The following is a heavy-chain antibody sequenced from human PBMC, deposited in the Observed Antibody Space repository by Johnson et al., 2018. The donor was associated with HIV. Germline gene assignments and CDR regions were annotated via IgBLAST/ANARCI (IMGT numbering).Heavy chain of an antibody. D-gene: IGHD3-10*01. CDR1: GFTFSNAW. J-gene: IGHJ3*02. V-gene: IGHV3-15*01. Sequence: VQLVESGGGLVKPGVSLRLSCAASGFTFSNAWMSWVRQAPGKGLEWVGRIKSKSDGGTTDSAAPVKGGLTISRDDSKNTLYLQMNSPKTEDTAVYYCTTGISWFGAITFDIWGQGTMVTVSS. CDR3: TTGISWFGAITFDI. CDR2: IKSKSDGGTT.